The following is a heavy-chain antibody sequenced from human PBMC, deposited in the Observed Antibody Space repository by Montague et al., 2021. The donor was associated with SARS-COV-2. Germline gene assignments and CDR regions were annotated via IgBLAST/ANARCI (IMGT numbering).Heavy chain of an antibody. Sequence: SLRLSCAASGFSFSGDWMRWVRQASGKGPVWVARINPDGGHTDYADFAKGRFTTSRDNAKNTLYLQMNSLRAEDTALYYCVRDLRVGGGITGTTASDDWGQGTLVTVSS. CDR2: INPDGGHT. D-gene: IGHD1-20*01. CDR3: VRDLRVGGGITGTTASDD. V-gene: IGHV3-74*01. J-gene: IGHJ4*02. CDR1: GFSFSGDW.